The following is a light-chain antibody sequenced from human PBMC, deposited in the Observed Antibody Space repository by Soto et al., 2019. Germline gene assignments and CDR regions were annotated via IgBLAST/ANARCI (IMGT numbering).Light chain of an antibody. V-gene: IGKV3-11*01. CDR3: QQRSSWPHT. J-gene: IGKJ4*02. Sequence: EIVLTQSAATLSLSPGERATLSCRASQSLSKSLGWYQQKPGQAPRLLIDGASNRATGIPARFSGSGSGPDFTLTISRLEPEDFAVYFCQQRSSWPHTFGGGTKVDIK. CDR1: QSLSKS. CDR2: GAS.